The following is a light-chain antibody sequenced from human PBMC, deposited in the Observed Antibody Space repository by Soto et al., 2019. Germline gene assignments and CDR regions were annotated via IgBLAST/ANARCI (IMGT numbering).Light chain of an antibody. Sequence: DIQMTQSPSSLSASVGDRVTITCRASQGISNYLAWYQQKPGKVPKLLIYASFTLQSGVPSRFSGSGSGTDFTLTIISLQPEDVATYYCQKYNSAPRTFGQGTKVEIK. CDR1: QGISNY. V-gene: IGKV1-27*01. CDR2: ASF. CDR3: QKYNSAPRT. J-gene: IGKJ1*01.